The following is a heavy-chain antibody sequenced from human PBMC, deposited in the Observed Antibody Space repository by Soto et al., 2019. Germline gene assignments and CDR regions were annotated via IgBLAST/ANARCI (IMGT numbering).Heavy chain of an antibody. D-gene: IGHD5-12*01. CDR3: SGRYSGYASRTY. V-gene: IGHV3-7*02. J-gene: IGHJ4*02. CDR2: IKPDGSET. CDR1: GFTFSSYW. Sequence: GGSLRLSCAASGFTFSSYWMNWVRQTPEKGLEWVGNIKPDGSETYYVDSVRGRFTISRDNAKNSLYLQMNNLRGEDTAVYYCSGRYSGYASRTYWGQEALLTISS.